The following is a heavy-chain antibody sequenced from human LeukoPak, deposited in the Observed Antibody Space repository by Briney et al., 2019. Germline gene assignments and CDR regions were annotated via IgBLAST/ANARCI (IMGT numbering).Heavy chain of an antibody. CDR3: AXAGGASWYFDY. D-gene: IGHD2-2*01. V-gene: IGHV6-1*01. Sequence: SQTLSLTCAISGDSVSSNTDAWNWIRQSPSRGLEWLGRTYYRSKWYNDYAVSVKSRITINPDTSKNQFSLQLKSVTPEDTAVYXCAXAGGASWYFDYWGQGILVTVSS. J-gene: IGHJ4*02. CDR1: GDSVSSNTDA. CDR2: TYYRSKWYN.